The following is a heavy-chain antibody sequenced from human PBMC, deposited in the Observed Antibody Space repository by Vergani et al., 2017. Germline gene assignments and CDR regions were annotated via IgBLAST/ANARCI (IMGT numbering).Heavy chain of an antibody. Sequence: QVQLVQSGAEVKKPGSSVKVSCKASGGTFSSYAISWVRQAPGQGLEWMGGIIPIFGTANYAQKFQGRVTITADESTSTAYMELSSLRSEDTAVYYCARVEGRKYYYDRSGYVFDYWGQGTLVTVSS. D-gene: IGHD3-22*01. CDR3: ARVEGRKYYYDRSGYVFDY. CDR1: GGTFSSYA. J-gene: IGHJ4*02. CDR2: IIPIFGTA. V-gene: IGHV1-69*01.